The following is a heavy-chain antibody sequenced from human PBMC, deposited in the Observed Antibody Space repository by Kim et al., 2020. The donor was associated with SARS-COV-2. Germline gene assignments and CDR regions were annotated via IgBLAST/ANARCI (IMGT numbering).Heavy chain of an antibody. CDR1: GGSFSGYY. CDR3: ARLPKQKVVPAAINYYYYYGMDV. J-gene: IGHJ6*02. Sequence: SETLSLTCAVYGGSFSGYYWSWIRQPPGKGLEWIGEINHSGSTNYNPSLKSRVTISVDTSKNQFSLKLSSVTAADTAVYYCARLPKQKVVPAAINYYYYYGMDVWGQGTTVTVSS. V-gene: IGHV4-34*01. D-gene: IGHD2-2*02. CDR2: INHSGST.